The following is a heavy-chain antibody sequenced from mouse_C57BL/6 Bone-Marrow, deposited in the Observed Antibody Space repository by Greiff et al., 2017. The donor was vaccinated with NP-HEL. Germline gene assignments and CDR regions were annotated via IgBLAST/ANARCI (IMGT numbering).Heavy chain of an antibody. V-gene: IGHV1-81*01. CDR1: GYTFTSYG. J-gene: IGHJ3*01. CDR2: IYPRSGNT. Sequence: VKLVESGAELARPGASVKLSCKASGYTFTSYGISWVKQRTGQGLEWIGEIYPRSGNTYYNEKFKGKATLTADKSSSTAYMELRSLTSEDSAVYFCARLAYWGQGTLVTVSA. CDR3: ARLAY.